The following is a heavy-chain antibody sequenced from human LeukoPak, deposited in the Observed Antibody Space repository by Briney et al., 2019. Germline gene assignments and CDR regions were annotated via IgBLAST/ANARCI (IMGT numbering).Heavy chain of an antibody. CDR3: ARTDIVVVPARNWFDP. CDR1: GGTFSSYA. Sequence: GASVKVSCNASGGTFSSYAIIWVRQAPGQGLEWMGGIIPIFGTANYAQKFQGRVTITTDESTSTAYMELSSLRSEDTAVYYCARTDIVVVPARNWFDPWGQGTLVTVSS. CDR2: IIPIFGTA. V-gene: IGHV1-69*05. D-gene: IGHD2-2*01. J-gene: IGHJ5*02.